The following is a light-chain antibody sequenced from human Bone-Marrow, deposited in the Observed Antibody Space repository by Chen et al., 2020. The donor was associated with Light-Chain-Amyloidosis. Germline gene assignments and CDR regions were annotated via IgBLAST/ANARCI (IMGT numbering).Light chain of an antibody. V-gene: IGLV3-21*02. J-gene: IGLJ3*02. Sequence: SYVLTQPSSVSVAPGQTATIACGGNNIGSTSVHWYQQTPGQAPLLVVYDDSDRPSGITERLSGSNAGNTATLPISRVEAGDEADYYCQVWDRSSDRPVFGGGTKLTVL. CDR1: NIGSTS. CDR2: DDS. CDR3: QVWDRSSDRPV.